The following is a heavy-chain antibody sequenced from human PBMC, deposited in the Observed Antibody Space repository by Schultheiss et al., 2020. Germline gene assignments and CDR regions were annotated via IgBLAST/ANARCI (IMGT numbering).Heavy chain of an antibody. CDR1: GGSISSYY. CDR3: ARDSPRGRAYQLLYF. J-gene: IGHJ4*02. CDR2: IYHSGST. Sequence: SETLSLTCTVSGGSISSYYWSWIRQPPGKGLEWIGYIYHSGSTYYNPSLKSRVTISVDTSKNQFSLKLSSVTAADTAVYYCARDSPRGRAYQLLYFWGQGSLVTVSA. V-gene: IGHV4-59*12. D-gene: IGHD3-16*01.